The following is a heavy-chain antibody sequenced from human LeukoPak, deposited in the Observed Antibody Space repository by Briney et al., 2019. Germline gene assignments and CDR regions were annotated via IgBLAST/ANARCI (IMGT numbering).Heavy chain of an antibody. CDR2: ISSDGDNK. D-gene: IGHD2-21*02. J-gene: IGHJ2*01. Sequence: QSGVSLRLSCAASGFIIPSYALHWVRQAPGKGLEWVAVISSDGDNKYYADSVKGRFTISRDNSKNTLYVQMNSLRTEDTAVYYCARDPVVVMTEADWHFDLWGRGTPVTVSS. CDR1: GFIIPSYA. CDR3: ARDPVVVMTEADWHFDL. V-gene: IGHV3-30*04.